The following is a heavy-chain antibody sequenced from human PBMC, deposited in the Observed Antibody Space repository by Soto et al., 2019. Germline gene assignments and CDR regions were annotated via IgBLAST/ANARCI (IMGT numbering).Heavy chain of an antibody. D-gene: IGHD2-15*01. CDR1: GVSISSSSYY. CDR3: ARTYCSGGSCYSKWWFDP. CDR2: IYYSGST. J-gene: IGHJ5*02. V-gene: IGHV4-39*01. Sequence: SETLSLTCPVSGVSISSSSYYWGWIRQPPGKGLEWIGSIYYSGSTYYNPSLKSRVTISVDTSKNQFSLKLSSVTAADTAVYYCARTYCSGGSCYSKWWFDPWGQGTLVTVSS.